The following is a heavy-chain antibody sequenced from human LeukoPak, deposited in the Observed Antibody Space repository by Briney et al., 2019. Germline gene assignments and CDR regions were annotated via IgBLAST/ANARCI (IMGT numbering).Heavy chain of an antibody. CDR1: GFTFSSYS. V-gene: IGHV3-48*02. Sequence: GGSLRLSCAASGFTFSSYSMNWVRQAPGKGLEWVSYISSSSSTIYYADSVKGRFTISRDNAKNSLYLQMNSLRDEDTAVQYWARGKEWDLPYFDYGGHGTMVNVSS. CDR2: ISSSSSTI. CDR3: ARGKEWDLPYFDY. D-gene: IGHD1-26*01. J-gene: IGHJ4*01.